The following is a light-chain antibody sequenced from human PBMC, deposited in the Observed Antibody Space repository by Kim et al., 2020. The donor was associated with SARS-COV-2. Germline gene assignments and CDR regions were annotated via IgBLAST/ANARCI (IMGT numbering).Light chain of an antibody. J-gene: IGLJ1*01. CDR1: SSNIGSNT. Sequence: QSVLTQPPSASGTPGQRVTIPCSGTSSNIGSNTVNWYQQLPGTAPKLLISSNNQRPSGVPDRFSGSKSGTSASLAISGLQSEDEADYYCAPWDDSLNGYVFGTGTKVTVL. CDR3: APWDDSLNGYV. CDR2: SNN. V-gene: IGLV1-44*01.